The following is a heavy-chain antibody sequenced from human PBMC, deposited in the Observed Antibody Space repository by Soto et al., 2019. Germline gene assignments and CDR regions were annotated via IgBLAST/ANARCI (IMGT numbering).Heavy chain of an antibody. Sequence: SETLSLTCAVYGGSFSGYYWSWIRQPPGKGLEWIGEINHSGSTNYNPSPKSRVTISVDTSKNQFSLKLSSVTAADTAVYYCHAYCTNGVCPYGMDVWGQGTTVTVSS. CDR2: INHSGST. V-gene: IGHV4-34*01. D-gene: IGHD2-8*01. CDR1: GGSFSGYY. CDR3: HAYCTNGVCPYGMDV. J-gene: IGHJ6*02.